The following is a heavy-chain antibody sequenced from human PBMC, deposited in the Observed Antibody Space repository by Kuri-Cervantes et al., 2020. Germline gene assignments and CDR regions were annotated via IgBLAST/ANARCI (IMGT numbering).Heavy chain of an antibody. Sequence: GESLKISCVASRLTFSDAWMTWVRQASGKGLEWVGHIRSKTDGGTTDYAAPVKGRFTISRDDSKNTVYLRMNNLNTDDTAVYYCTKETGDMDSWGQGTLVTVSS. CDR1: RLTFSDAW. CDR2: IRSKTDGGTT. J-gene: IGHJ5*01. V-gene: IGHV3-15*01. D-gene: IGHD7-27*01. CDR3: TKETGDMDS.